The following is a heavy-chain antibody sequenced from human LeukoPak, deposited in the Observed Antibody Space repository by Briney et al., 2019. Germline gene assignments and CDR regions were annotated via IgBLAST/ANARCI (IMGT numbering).Heavy chain of an antibody. J-gene: IGHJ4*02. CDR1: GFTFSTFW. V-gene: IGHV3-74*01. D-gene: IGHD3-22*01. Sequence: GGSLRLSCATSGFTFSTFWMHWVRQAPGKGLVWVSRINHDGSSTNYADSVKGRFTISRDNAKNTLHLQMNSLRAEDTAVYYCVRDWGYDSSGYWQKYFDSWGQGTLVTVSS. CDR3: VRDWGYDSSGYWQKYFDS. CDR2: INHDGSST.